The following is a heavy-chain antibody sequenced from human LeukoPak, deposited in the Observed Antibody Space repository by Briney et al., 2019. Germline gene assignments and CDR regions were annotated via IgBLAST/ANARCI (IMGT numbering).Heavy chain of an antibody. CDR3: ARAGGYDYFDY. V-gene: IGHV3-21*01. Sequence: GGSLRLSCAASGFTFSSYAMSWVRQAPGKGLEWVSSISSSSSYIYYADSVKGRFTISRDNAKNSLYLQMNSLRAEDTAVYYCARAGGYDYFDYWGQGTLVTVSS. D-gene: IGHD5-12*01. CDR1: GFTFSSYA. CDR2: ISSSSSYI. J-gene: IGHJ4*02.